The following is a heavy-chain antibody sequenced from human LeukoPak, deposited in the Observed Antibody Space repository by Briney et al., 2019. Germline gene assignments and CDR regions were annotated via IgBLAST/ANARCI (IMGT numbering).Heavy chain of an antibody. V-gene: IGHV4-4*07. Sequence: PSETLSLTCTVSGGSISSYYWSWIRQPAGKGLEWIGRIYTSGSTNYKPSLKSRVTMSVDTSKNQFSLKLSSVTAADTAVYYCARVTYYDFWSGSNYFDYWGQGTLVTVSS. D-gene: IGHD3-3*01. CDR3: ARVTYYDFWSGSNYFDY. J-gene: IGHJ4*02. CDR2: IYTSGST. CDR1: GGSISSYY.